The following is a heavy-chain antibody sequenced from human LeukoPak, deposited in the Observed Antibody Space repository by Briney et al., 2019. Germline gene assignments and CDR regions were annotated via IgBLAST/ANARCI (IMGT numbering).Heavy chain of an antibody. CDR3: AKDFGSSASGIDY. CDR2: IWYGGSNK. V-gene: IGHV3-30*02. Sequence: PGGSLRLSCAASGFTFSSYGMHWVRQAPGKGLEWVAVIWYGGSNKYYADSVKGRFTISRDNSKNTLYLQMNSLRAEDTAVYYCAKDFGSSASGIDYWGQGTLVTVSS. CDR1: GFTFSSYG. J-gene: IGHJ4*02. D-gene: IGHD6-6*01.